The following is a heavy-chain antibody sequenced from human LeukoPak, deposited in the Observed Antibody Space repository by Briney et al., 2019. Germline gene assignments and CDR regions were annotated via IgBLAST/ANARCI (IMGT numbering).Heavy chain of an antibody. Sequence: GASVKVSCKASGYTFTGYYMHWVRQAPGQGLEWMGWIGAYNGNTNYAQKLQGRVTMTTDTSTSTAYMELRSLRSDDTAVYYCARESDSSGYYLSYYYYGMDVWGQGTTVTVSS. V-gene: IGHV1-18*04. D-gene: IGHD3-22*01. CDR2: IGAYNGNT. CDR3: ARESDSSGYYLSYYYYGMDV. J-gene: IGHJ6*02. CDR1: GYTFTGYY.